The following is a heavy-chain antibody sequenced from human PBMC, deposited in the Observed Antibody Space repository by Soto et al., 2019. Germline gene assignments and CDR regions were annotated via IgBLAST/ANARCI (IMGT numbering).Heavy chain of an antibody. Sequence: ETLSLTCTVSGGSISSSSHYWGWVRQPPGKGPEWVSVISSTGGTTYYADSVKGRFTISRDNSKNTLYLQMNSLRAEDTAVYYCAKDVKTTVVRAYDYWGQGTLVTVSS. CDR1: GGSISSSSHY. J-gene: IGHJ4*02. V-gene: IGHV3-23*01. CDR2: ISSTGGTT. CDR3: AKDVKTTVVRAYDY. D-gene: IGHD4-17*01.